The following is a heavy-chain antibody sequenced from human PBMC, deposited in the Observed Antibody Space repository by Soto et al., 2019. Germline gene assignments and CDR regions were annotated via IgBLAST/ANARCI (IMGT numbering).Heavy chain of an antibody. CDR2: IKSKTDGGTT. D-gene: IGHD6-6*01. CDR1: GFTFSNAW. V-gene: IGHV3-15*01. J-gene: IGHJ4*02. Sequence: EVQLVESGGGLVIPGGSLRLSCAASGFTFSNAWLSWVRQAPGKGLEWVGRIKSKTDGGTTDYTAPVKGRFTISRDDSKNTLYLQMNSLKIEDTDVYYCTTGSPSTKNYWGQGTLVTVSS. CDR3: TTGSPSTKNY.